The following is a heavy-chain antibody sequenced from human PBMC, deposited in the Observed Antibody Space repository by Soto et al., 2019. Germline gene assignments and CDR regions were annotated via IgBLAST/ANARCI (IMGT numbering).Heavy chain of an antibody. J-gene: IGHJ4*02. CDR1: GFTFSSYA. CDR2: ISGSGGST. CDR3: ASRSSGWYSDY. V-gene: IGHV3-23*01. Sequence: EVQLLESGGGLVQPGGSLRLSCAASGFTFSSYAMNWVRQAPGKGLEWVSVISGSGGSTYYADSVKGRFTISRDNSKNTLYLQMNSLRAEDTAVYYCASRSSGWYSDYWGQGTLVTVSS. D-gene: IGHD6-19*01.